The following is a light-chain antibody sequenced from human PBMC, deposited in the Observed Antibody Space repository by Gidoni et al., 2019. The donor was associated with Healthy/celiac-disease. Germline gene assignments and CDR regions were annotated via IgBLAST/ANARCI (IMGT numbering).Light chain of an antibody. CDR2: GNS. Sequence: QSVLTQPPSVSGAPVQRVTISCTGSSSNIGAGYDVPWYQQLPGTAPKLLISGNSNRPSGVPDRFSGSKSGTSASLAITGLQAEDEADYYCQSYDSSLSKVFGTGTKVTVL. J-gene: IGLJ1*01. CDR1: SSNIGAGYD. V-gene: IGLV1-40*01. CDR3: QSYDSSLSKV.